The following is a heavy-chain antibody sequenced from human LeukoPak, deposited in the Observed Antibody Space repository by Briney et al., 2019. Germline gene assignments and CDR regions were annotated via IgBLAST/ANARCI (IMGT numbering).Heavy chain of an antibody. CDR1: GGSFSPYY. CDR2: INHSGVS. D-gene: IGHD4-11*01. Sequence: PSETLSLTCTVYGGSFSPYYWSWIRQPPGKGLEWIGEINHSGVSNYNPSPKSRVTLSQDTSKNQISLKLTSVTAADTGVYYCARDGGSSNYWFDTWGQGTLVTVSS. CDR3: ARDGGSSNYWFDT. V-gene: IGHV4-34*01. J-gene: IGHJ5*02.